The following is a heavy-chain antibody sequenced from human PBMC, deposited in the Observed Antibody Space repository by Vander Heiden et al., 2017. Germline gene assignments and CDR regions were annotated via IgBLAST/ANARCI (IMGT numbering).Heavy chain of an antibody. CDR1: GFTFSSYS. D-gene: IGHD1-1*01. J-gene: IGHJ6*02. CDR3: ARGEGTHYYYYYGMDV. CDR2: ISSSSSTI. V-gene: IGHV3-48*02. Sequence: EVQLVESGGGLVQPGGSLRLSCAASGFTFSSYSMNWVRQAPGKGLEWVSYISSSSSTIYYADSVKGRFTISRDNAKNSLYLQMNSLRDEDTAVYYCARGEGTHYYYYYGMDVWGQGTTVTVSS.